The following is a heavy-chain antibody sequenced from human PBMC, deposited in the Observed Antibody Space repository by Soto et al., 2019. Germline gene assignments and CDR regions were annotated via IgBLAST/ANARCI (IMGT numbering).Heavy chain of an antibody. D-gene: IGHD2-21*01. J-gene: IGHJ4*02. CDR1: GGIFSSYA. V-gene: IGHV1-69*01. CDR3: ARGGGGYVWFNDF. CDR2: IIPIFGTA. Sequence: QAQLVQSGAEVKKPGSSVKVSCKASGGIFSSYAISWVRQAPGQGLEWMGGIIPIFGTANYAQKFQGRVTNTADESTNTAYMDLSSLKSEDTAIYYCARGGGGYVWFNDFWGQGTLVTVSS.